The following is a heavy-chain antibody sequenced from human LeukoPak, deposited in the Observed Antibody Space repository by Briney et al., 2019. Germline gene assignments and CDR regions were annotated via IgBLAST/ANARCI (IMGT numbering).Heavy chain of an antibody. CDR2: IYYSGST. Sequence: LSETLSLTCTVSGGSISSYYWSWIRQPPGKGLEWIGYIYYSGSTNYNPSLKSRVTISVDTSKNQFSLKLSSVTAADTAVYYCARVPGGWFGELLFDYWGQGTLVTDSS. D-gene: IGHD3-10*01. V-gene: IGHV4-59*01. J-gene: IGHJ4*02. CDR1: GGSISSYY. CDR3: ARVPGGWFGELLFDY.